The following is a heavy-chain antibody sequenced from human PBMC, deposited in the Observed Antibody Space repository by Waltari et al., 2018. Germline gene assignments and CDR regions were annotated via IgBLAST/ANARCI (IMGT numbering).Heavy chain of an antibody. CDR3: ARDLNYGRHGGFDY. Sequence: QVQLVQSGAEVKKPGSSVKVSCKASGGTLSSYSISWVRQAPGQGREWMGGIIPIYGTANYAQKVQGRVTMTADEATSTAYMELSSLRSEDTAVYYCARDLNYGRHGGFDYWGQGTLVTVSS. CDR1: GGTLSSYS. CDR2: IIPIYGTA. V-gene: IGHV1-69*01. J-gene: IGHJ4*02. D-gene: IGHD4-17*01.